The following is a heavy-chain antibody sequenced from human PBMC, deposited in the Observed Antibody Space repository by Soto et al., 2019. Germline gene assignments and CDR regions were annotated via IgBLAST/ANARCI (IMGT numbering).Heavy chain of an antibody. Sequence: SETLSLTCTVSGASISTGGYYWNWIRQHPGKGLEWIGYSYYSGNTFYNPSLKSRITLSVDTSKNHFSLKLNSVTAADTAVYYCARGRRESSVRNYFDSWGQGNLVPVS. CDR2: SYYSGNT. CDR3: ARGRRESSVRNYFDS. V-gene: IGHV4-31*03. D-gene: IGHD3-22*01. CDR1: GASISTGGYY. J-gene: IGHJ4*02.